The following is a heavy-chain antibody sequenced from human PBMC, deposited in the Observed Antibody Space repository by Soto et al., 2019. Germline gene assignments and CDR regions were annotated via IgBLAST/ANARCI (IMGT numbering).Heavy chain of an antibody. CDR3: AKKVSSSCYYPFDY. D-gene: IGHD6-13*01. Sequence: EVQLLESGGGLVQPGGSLRRSCAASGFTFSSYAMSWVRPAPGKGLEWVSAISGSGGSTYYADSVKGRFTISRDNSKNTLYLQMNSLRAEDTAVYYCAKKVSSSCYYPFDYWGKGTLFTVSS. V-gene: IGHV3-23*01. CDR1: GFTFSSYA. J-gene: IGHJ4*02. CDR2: ISGSGGST.